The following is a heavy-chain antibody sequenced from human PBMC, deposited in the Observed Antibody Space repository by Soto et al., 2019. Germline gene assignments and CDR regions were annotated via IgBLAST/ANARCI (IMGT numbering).Heavy chain of an antibody. Sequence: PSETLSLTCTVSGGSISSYYWSWIRQPPGKGLEWIGYIYYSGSTNYNPSLKSRVTISVDTSKNQFSQKLNYVTAADTVLYYCARRVVVTAPFDYWGQGTLVTVSS. J-gene: IGHJ4*02. CDR3: ARRVVVTAPFDY. CDR2: IYYSGST. CDR1: GGSISSYY. V-gene: IGHV4-59*08. D-gene: IGHD2-21*02.